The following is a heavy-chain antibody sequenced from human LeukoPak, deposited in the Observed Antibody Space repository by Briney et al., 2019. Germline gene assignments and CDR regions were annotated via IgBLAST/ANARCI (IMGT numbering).Heavy chain of an antibody. CDR3: ARAQPLRLWFGGFDY. Sequence: SETLSLTCAVSGGSINSGGYSWSWIRQPPGKGLEWIGYIYHSGTTYYNPSLKGRVTISVDRSKNQFSLNLSSVTAADTAVYYCARAQPLRLWFGGFDYWGQGTLVTVSS. CDR2: IYHSGTT. J-gene: IGHJ4*02. V-gene: IGHV4-30-2*01. CDR1: GGSINSGGYS. D-gene: IGHD3-10*01.